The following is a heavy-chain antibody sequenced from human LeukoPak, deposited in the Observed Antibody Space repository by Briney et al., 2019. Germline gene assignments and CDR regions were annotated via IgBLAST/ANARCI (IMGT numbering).Heavy chain of an antibody. D-gene: IGHD3-3*01. CDR2: ITGDGGTT. CDR1: GFTFGDYT. J-gene: IGHJ4*02. V-gene: IGHV3-43*02. Sequence: GGSLRLSCAASGFTFGDYTMHWFRHPPGRGLQWLSLITGDGGTTSYAGSVKGRFTISRDNSKNSLYLHMNSLRNEDTALYYCAKGHFGAGHYWGQGTLVTVSS. CDR3: AKGHFGAGHY.